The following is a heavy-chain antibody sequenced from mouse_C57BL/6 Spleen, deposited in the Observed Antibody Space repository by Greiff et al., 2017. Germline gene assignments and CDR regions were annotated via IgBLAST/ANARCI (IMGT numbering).Heavy chain of an antibody. J-gene: IGHJ3*01. Sequence: VKLQESGPGLVAPSQSLSITCTVSGFSLTSYAISWVRQPPGKGLEWLGVIWTGGGTNYNSALKSRLSISKDNSKSQVFLKMNSLQTDDTARYYCARNYHDGYTAWFAYWGQGTLVTVSA. CDR2: IWTGGGT. CDR1: GFSLTSYA. D-gene: IGHD2-3*01. V-gene: IGHV2-9-1*01. CDR3: ARNYHDGYTAWFAY.